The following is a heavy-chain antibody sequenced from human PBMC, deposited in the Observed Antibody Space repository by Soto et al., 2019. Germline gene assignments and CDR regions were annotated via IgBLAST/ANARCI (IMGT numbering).Heavy chain of an antibody. D-gene: IGHD5-18*01. Sequence: EVQLLESGGGLVQPGGSLRLSCAASGFRFSDYDMSWVRQAPGKGLEWVSAISGSGGYTYYADSVKGRFTISRDNSKNTLYLQMNSLRVEDTAVYYCANRDTSMVTRYYYGIDVWGQGTTVTVSS. CDR3: ANRDTSMVTRYYYGIDV. CDR2: ISGSGGYT. J-gene: IGHJ6*02. V-gene: IGHV3-23*01. CDR1: GFRFSDYD.